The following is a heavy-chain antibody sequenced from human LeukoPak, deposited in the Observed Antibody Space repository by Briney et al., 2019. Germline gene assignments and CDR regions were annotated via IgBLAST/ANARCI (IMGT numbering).Heavy chain of an antibody. Sequence: SQTLSLTCATSGDSVSSNSAGWNWIRQSPSRGLEWLGRTYYRSKWYSDYAVSVKSRITINPDTSKNQFSLQLNSVTPEDTAIYYCARTVGLYYVDYWGPGTLVTVSS. J-gene: IGHJ4*02. CDR1: GDSVSSNSAG. V-gene: IGHV6-1*01. D-gene: IGHD1-26*01. CDR2: TYYRSKWYS. CDR3: ARTVGLYYVDY.